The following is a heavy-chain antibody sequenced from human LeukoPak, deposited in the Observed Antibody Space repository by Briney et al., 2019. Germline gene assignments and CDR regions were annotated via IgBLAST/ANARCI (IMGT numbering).Heavy chain of an antibody. J-gene: IGHJ4*02. CDR1: GYTFTSYY. V-gene: IGHV1-46*01. CDR3: ARGHYGGNSAYGY. CDR2: INPSRGST. D-gene: IGHD4-23*01. Sequence: ASVKVSCKASGYTFTSYYIHWIRQAPGQGLEWMGIINPSRGSTTYAQKFQGRVTMTRDTSTGTVYMELSSLRSEDAAVYYCARGHYGGNSAYGYWGQGTLVTVSS.